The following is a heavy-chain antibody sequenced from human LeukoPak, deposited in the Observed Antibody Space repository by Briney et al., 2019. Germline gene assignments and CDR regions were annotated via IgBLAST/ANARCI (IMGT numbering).Heavy chain of an antibody. D-gene: IGHD6-13*01. CDR2: MNSNSGAT. CDR3: ARGDGSSWYEY. Sequence: VASMKVSCEASGYTFTANYMHWVRQAPGQGLEWMGWMNSNSGATNYAQRFQGRVTMTRDTSISAAYMELRSLRYDDTAVYYCARGDGSSWYEYWGQGTMVTVSS. CDR1: GYTFTANY. J-gene: IGHJ4*02. V-gene: IGHV1-2*02.